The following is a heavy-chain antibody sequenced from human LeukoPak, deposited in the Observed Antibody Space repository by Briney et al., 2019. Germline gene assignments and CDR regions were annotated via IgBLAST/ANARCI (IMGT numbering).Heavy chain of an antibody. D-gene: IGHD5-18*01. CDR1: GFTFSSYG. V-gene: IGHV3-64*01. CDR3: AREGSYGDSDY. J-gene: IGHJ4*02. CDR2: INSNGGST. Sequence: GGSLRLSCAASGFTFSSYGMRWVRQAPGKGLEFVSGINSNGGSTYYANSVKGRFSISRDNSRSTLYLQMGSLTAEDMAVYYCAREGSYGDSDYWGQGTMVTVSS.